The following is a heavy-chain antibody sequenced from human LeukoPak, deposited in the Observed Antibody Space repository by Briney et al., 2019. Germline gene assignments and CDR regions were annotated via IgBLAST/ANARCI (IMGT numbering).Heavy chain of an antibody. CDR1: GGSISSYY. J-gene: IGHJ4*02. V-gene: IGHV4-59*01. CDR3: ARGRYDSSFYFDY. Sequence: PSETLSLTCTVSGGSISSYYWSWIRQPPGKGLEWIGYIYYSGSTNYNPSLKSRVTISVDTSKNQFSLKLSSVTAADTAVYYCARGRYDSSFYFDYWGQGTLVTVSS. CDR2: IYYSGST. D-gene: IGHD3-22*01.